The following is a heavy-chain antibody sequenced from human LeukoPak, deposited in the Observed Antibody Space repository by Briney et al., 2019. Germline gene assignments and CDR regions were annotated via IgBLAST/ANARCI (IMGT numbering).Heavy chain of an antibody. CDR2: IYTSGST. J-gene: IGHJ6*03. D-gene: IGHD3-10*01. V-gene: IGHV4-61*02. Sequence: PSQTLSLTCTVSGGSISSGSYYWSWIRQPAGKGLEWIGRIYTSGSTNYNPSLKSRVTISVDTSKSQFSLKLSSVTAADTAVYYCAREDQDYYGSGSCYYMDVWGKGTTVTISS. CDR3: AREDQDYYGSGSCYYMDV. CDR1: GGSISSGSYY.